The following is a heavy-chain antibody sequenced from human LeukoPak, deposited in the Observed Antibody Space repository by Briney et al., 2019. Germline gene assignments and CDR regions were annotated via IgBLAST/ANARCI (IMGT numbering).Heavy chain of an antibody. V-gene: IGHV1-8*01. J-gene: IGHJ5*02. CDR1: GYTFTSYD. D-gene: IGHD3-10*01. Sequence: ASVKVSCKASGYTFTSYDINWVRQAGGQGLEWMGWMNPNNGNTGYAQKFQGRVTMTRDTSTSTAYMELRGLTSDDTAVYYCVRDGEGVAISVNYWFDPWGQGTLVTVSS. CDR3: VRDGEGVAISVNYWFDP. CDR2: MNPNNGNT.